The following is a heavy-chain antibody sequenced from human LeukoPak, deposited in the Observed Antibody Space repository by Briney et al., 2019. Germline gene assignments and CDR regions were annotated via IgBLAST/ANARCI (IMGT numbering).Heavy chain of an antibody. J-gene: IGHJ4*02. D-gene: IGHD6-6*01. CDR3: AGGLAALAFDY. Sequence: PSETLSLTCAVYGGSFSGYYWSWIRQPPGKGLEWIGEINHSGSTNYNPSLKSRVTISVDTSKNQFSLQLSSVTAADTAVYYCAGGLAALAFDYWGQGTLVTVSS. V-gene: IGHV4-34*01. CDR2: INHSGST. CDR1: GGSFSGYY.